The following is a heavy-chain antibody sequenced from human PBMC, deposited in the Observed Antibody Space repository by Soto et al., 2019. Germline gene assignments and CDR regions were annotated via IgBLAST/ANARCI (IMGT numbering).Heavy chain of an antibody. V-gene: IGHV3-48*03. Sequence: VGSLRLSCAASGFTFSSYEMNWVRQAPGKGLEWVSYISSSGTTKYYADSVKGRFTITGDSAKNSLYLQVNSLRAEDTAVYYCATRPPRRNIAAGYWGQGTLVTVS. CDR3: ATRPPRRNIAAGY. CDR2: ISSSGTTK. D-gene: IGHD6-6*01. J-gene: IGHJ4*02. CDR1: GFTFSSYE.